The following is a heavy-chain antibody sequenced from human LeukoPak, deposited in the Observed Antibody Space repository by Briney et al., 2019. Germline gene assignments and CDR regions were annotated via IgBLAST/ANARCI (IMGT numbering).Heavy chain of an antibody. D-gene: IGHD3-3*01. Sequence: RASVKVSCKASGYTFTGYYMHWVRQAPGQGLEWMGRINPNSGGTDYAQKFQGRVAMTRDTSITTAYMELSRLTSDDTAVYYCAREITIRNWFDPWGRGTLVTVSS. V-gene: IGHV1-2*06. CDR2: INPNSGGT. CDR1: GYTFTGYY. CDR3: AREITIRNWFDP. J-gene: IGHJ5*02.